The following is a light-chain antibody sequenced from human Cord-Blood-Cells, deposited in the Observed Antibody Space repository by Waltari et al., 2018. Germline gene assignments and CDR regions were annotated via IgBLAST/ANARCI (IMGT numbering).Light chain of an antibody. CDR2: DVS. J-gene: IGLJ3*02. CDR3: SSYTSSSTWV. CDR1: SSDVGGYNY. Sequence: QSALTQHASVSGSPGKAITISCTGTSSDVGGYNYVSWYQQHPGKAPKLMIYDVSNRPSGVSNRFSGSKSGNTASLTISGLQAEDEADYYCSSYTSSSTWVFGGGTKLTVL. V-gene: IGLV2-14*01.